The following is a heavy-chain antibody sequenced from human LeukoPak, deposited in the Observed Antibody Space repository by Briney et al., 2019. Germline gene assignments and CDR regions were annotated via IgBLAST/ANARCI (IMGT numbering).Heavy chain of an antibody. J-gene: IGHJ4*02. V-gene: IGHV3-30*02. CDR1: GFTFSSYG. Sequence: PGGSLRLSCAASGFTFSSYGMHWVRQAPGKGLEGVAFIRYDGSNKYYADSVKGRFTISRDNSKNTLYLQMNSLRAEDTAVYYCAKDLVVVPRVLDYWGQGTLVTVSS. CDR2: IRYDGSNK. D-gene: IGHD2-2*01. CDR3: AKDLVVVPRVLDY.